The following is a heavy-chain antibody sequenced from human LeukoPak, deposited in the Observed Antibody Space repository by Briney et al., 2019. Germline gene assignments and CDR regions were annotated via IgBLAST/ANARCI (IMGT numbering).Heavy chain of an antibody. CDR2: IYTSGST. D-gene: IGHD6-13*01. CDR1: GGSISRYY. J-gene: IGHJ6*03. Sequence: SETLSLTCTVSGGSISRYYWSWIRQPAGKGLEWIGRIYTSGSTNYNPSLKSRVTMSVDTSKNQFSLKLSSVTAADTAVYYCARDVALQQLAFYYYYYMDVWGKGTTVTVSS. V-gene: IGHV4-4*07. CDR3: ARDVALQQLAFYYYYYMDV.